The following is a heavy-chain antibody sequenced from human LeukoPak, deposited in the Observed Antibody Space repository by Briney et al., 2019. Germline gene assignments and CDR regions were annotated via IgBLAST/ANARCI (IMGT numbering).Heavy chain of an antibody. V-gene: IGHV4-30-4*08. J-gene: IGHJ3*02. Sequence: SETLSLTYTVSGGSISSGDYYWSWIRQPPGKGLEWIGYIYYSGSTYYNPSLKSRVTISVDTSKNQFSLKLSSVTAADTAVYYCARRRYYDILTGYYKGAFDIWGQGTMVTVSS. D-gene: IGHD3-9*01. CDR1: GGSISSGDYY. CDR2: IYYSGST. CDR3: ARRRYYDILTGYYKGAFDI.